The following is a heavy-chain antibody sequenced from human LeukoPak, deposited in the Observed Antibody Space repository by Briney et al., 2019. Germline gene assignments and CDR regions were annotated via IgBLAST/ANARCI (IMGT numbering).Heavy chain of an antibody. CDR1: GFTFYDYV. CDR3: ARRPNVGNGFDWLAKGFDY. CDR2: PGEST. J-gene: IGHJ4*02. V-gene: IGHV3-23*01. D-gene: IGHD5-12*01. Sequence: GGSLRLSCETSGFTFYDYVMRWGPPAPGGGGEWGLNPGESTLYADSMQGRLTISRDNSKSTLYLQMNSLIAEDTAGYYCARRPNVGNGFDWLAKGFDYWGQGALVTVSS.